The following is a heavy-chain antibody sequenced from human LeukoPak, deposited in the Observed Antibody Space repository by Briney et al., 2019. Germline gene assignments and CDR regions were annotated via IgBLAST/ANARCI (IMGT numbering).Heavy chain of an antibody. J-gene: IGHJ4*02. CDR2: INWNSGSI. D-gene: IGHD6-19*01. CDR3: AKESTIAVAGLDY. Sequence: PGGSLRLSCAASGFTFDDYATHWVRQAPGKGLEWVSGINWNSGSIGYADSVKGRFTISRDNAKNSLYLQMNSLRAEDTALYYCAKESTIAVAGLDYWGQGTLVTVSS. V-gene: IGHV3-9*01. CDR1: GFTFDDYA.